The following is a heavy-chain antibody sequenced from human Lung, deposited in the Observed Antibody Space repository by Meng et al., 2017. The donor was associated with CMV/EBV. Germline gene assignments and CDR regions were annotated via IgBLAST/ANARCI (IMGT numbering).Heavy chain of an antibody. D-gene: IGHD6-19*01. J-gene: IGHJ4*02. CDR2: ININTGNP. CDR3: ARGNGWRFDY. Sequence: QVPLVQFGLELKKPGDSVKVSCQAAGYTFTSSSMNWVRHAPGQGLEWMGWININTGNPTYAQGFTGRFVFSLDTSVSTAYLQIDSLKADDTAVYYCARGNGWRFDYWGQGTLVTVSS. CDR1: GYTFTSSS. V-gene: IGHV7-4-1*01.